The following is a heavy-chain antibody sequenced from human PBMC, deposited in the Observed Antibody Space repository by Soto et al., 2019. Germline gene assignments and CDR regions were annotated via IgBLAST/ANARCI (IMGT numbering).Heavy chain of an antibody. V-gene: IGHV4-30-2*01. CDR3: ARAMTTVTTIDY. Sequence: PSETLSLTCAVSGDSISRGCYSWSWIRQPPGKGREWIGYIYHSGSTYYNPSLKSRVTISVDRSKNQFSLKLSSVTAADTAVYYCARAMTTVTTIDYWGQGTLVTVSS. CDR2: IYHSGST. CDR1: GDSISRGCYS. D-gene: IGHD4-17*01. J-gene: IGHJ4*02.